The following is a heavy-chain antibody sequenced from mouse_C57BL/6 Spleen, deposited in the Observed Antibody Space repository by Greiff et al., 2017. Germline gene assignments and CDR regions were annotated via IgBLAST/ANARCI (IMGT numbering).Heavy chain of an antibody. CDR2: ISDGGSYT. CDR1: GFTFSSYA. J-gene: IGHJ2*01. Sequence: DVMLVESGGGLVKPGGSLKLSCAASGFTFSSYAMSWVRQTPEKRLEWVATISDGGSYTYYPDNVKGRFTISRDNAKNNLYLQMSHLKSEDTAMYYCARVPYSNFYFDYWGQGTTLTVSS. D-gene: IGHD2-5*01. CDR3: ARVPYSNFYFDY. V-gene: IGHV5-4*03.